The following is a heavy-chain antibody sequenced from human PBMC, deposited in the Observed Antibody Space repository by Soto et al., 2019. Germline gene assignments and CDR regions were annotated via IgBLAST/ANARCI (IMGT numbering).Heavy chain of an antibody. CDR3: ARPLTRVRANWFEP. CDR2: IYYSGST. CDR1: GGSISSSSYY. J-gene: IGHJ5*02. Sequence: SETLSLTCTVSGGSISSSSYYWGWIRQPPGKGLEWIGSIYYSGSTYYNPSLKSRVTISVDTSKNQFSLKLSSVTAADTAVYYCARPLTRVRANWFEPWGQGTLVTVSS. D-gene: IGHD3-10*01. V-gene: IGHV4-39*01.